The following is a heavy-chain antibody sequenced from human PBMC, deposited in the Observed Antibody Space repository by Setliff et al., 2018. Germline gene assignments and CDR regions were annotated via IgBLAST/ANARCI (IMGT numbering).Heavy chain of an antibody. D-gene: IGHD3-22*01. CDR1: GFTFNGSA. J-gene: IGHJ4*02. CDR2: IRSKTYSYAT. Sequence: GEALKISCVASGFTFNGSAMHWVCQASGKGLEWVGRIRSKTYSYATSYAASVEGRFTISRDDSKNTAYLQMNSLQTEDTAVYYCTRPQYFFDRSGSDSWGQGTLVTV. CDR3: TRPQYFFDRSGSDS. V-gene: IGHV3-73*01.